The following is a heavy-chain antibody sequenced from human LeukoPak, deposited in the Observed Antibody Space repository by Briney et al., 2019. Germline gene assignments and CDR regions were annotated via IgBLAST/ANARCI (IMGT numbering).Heavy chain of an antibody. V-gene: IGHV1-18*01. J-gene: IGHJ4*02. CDR2: ISAYNGNT. CDR1: GYTFTSYG. Sequence: ASVKVSCKASGYTFTSYGISWVRQAPGQGLEWMGWISAYNGNTNYAQKLQGRVTMTTDTSTSTAYMELRSLRSDDTAVYYCARETSYYDILTGYFYYFDYWGQGTLVTVSS. CDR3: ARETSYYDILTGYFYYFDY. D-gene: IGHD3-9*01.